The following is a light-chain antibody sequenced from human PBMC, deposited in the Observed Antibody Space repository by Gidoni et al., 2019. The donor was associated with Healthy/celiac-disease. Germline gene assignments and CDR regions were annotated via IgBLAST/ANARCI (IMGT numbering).Light chain of an antibody. CDR1: SSDVGGYNY. Sequence: QSALPQPASVSGSPVQSITISCTGTSSDVGGYNYVSWYQQHPGKAPKPMIYDVSNRPSGVSNRFSGSKSGNTASLTISGLQAEDEADYYCSSYTSSSVVFGGGTKLTVL. J-gene: IGLJ2*01. CDR2: DVS. V-gene: IGLV2-14*03. CDR3: SSYTSSSVV.